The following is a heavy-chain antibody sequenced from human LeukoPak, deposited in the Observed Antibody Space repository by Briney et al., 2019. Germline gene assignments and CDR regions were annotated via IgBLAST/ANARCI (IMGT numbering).Heavy chain of an antibody. CDR2: INWNGDTT. CDR3: ARRVATLDYYYYMDV. CDR1: GFTFDDYG. Sequence: GGSLRLSCVASGFTFDDYGMSWLRQAPGKGLEGVSGINWNGDTTGYADSVKGRFTISRDNSKNSLYLQMNRLRAEDTALYYCARRVATLDYYYYMDVWGKGTTVTVSS. V-gene: IGHV3-20*04. J-gene: IGHJ6*03. D-gene: IGHD5-12*01.